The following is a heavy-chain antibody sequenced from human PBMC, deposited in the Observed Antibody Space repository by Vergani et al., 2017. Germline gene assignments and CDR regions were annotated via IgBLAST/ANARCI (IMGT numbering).Heavy chain of an antibody. J-gene: IGHJ4*02. CDR3: TKELIAAAGPFFY. Sequence: QVQLVESGGGVVQPGRSLRLSCAASGFTFSSYGMHWVRQAPGKGLEWVAFIRYDGSNKYYADSVKGRFTISRDNSKNTLYLQMNSLRAEDTAVYYCTKELIAAAGPFFYWGQGTLVTVSS. D-gene: IGHD6-13*01. CDR2: IRYDGSNK. CDR1: GFTFSSYG. V-gene: IGHV3-30*02.